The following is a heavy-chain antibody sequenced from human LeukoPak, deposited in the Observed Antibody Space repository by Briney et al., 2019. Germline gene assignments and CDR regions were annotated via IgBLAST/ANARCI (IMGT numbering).Heavy chain of an antibody. CDR1: DASITNYY. V-gene: IGHV4-59*06. CDR3: ARADQGDDAFDI. D-gene: IGHD3-10*01. J-gene: IGHJ3*02. CDR2: IYYSGST. Sequence: SETLSLTCTVSDASITNYYWGWIRQPAGKGLEWIGYIYYSGSTYYNPSLKSRVTISVDTSKNQFSLKLSSVTAADTAVYYCARADQGDDAFDIWGQGTMVTVSS.